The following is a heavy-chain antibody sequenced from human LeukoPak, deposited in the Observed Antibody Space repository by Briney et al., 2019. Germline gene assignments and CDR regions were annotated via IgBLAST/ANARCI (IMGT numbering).Heavy chain of an antibody. J-gene: IGHJ4*02. CDR2: IDQYGGQK. D-gene: IGHD3-10*01. CDR3: ATEVWFRADS. V-gene: IGHV3-7*05. CDR1: GFTFSVYW. Sequence: PGGSLRLSCAASGFTFSVYWMTWVRQAPGKGLEWVATIDQYGGQKNYVESVKGRFTTSRDNAENSLLLQMNSLRADDTAVYYCATEVWFRADSWGQGTVVTVSS.